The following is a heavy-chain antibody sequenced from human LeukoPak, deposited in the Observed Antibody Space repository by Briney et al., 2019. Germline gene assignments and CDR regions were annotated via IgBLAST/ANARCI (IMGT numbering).Heavy chain of an antibody. D-gene: IGHD3-22*01. V-gene: IGHV4-39*01. CDR1: GGSISSSSYY. CDR2: IYYSGST. CDR3: ASLNYDSSGYYSNFDY. J-gene: IGHJ4*02. Sequence: KPSETLSLTCTVSGGSISSSSYYWGWIRQPPGKGLEWIGSIYYSGSTYYNPSLKSRVTISVDTSKNQFSLKLSSVTAADTAVYYCASLNYDSSGYYSNFDYWGQGTLVTVPS.